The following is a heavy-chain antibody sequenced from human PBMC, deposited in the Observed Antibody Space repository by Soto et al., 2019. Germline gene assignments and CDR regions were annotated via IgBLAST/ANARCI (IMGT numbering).Heavy chain of an antibody. V-gene: IGHV4-31*03. Sequence: QVQLQESGPGLVKPSQTLSLTCTVSGGSISSGGYYWSWIRQHPGKGLEWIGYIFYTGSTYYNPSLKSRVTMSVDTSKNQFSLKLISVTAADTAVYYCARDLRGWSYGMDVWGQGTTVTVSS. J-gene: IGHJ6*02. D-gene: IGHD2-15*01. CDR1: GGSISSGGYY. CDR3: ARDLRGWSYGMDV. CDR2: IFYTGST.